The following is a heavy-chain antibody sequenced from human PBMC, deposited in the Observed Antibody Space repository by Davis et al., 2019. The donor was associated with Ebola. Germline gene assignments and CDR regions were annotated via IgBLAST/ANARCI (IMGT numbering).Heavy chain of an antibody. D-gene: IGHD3-16*01. CDR1: GFTFSTSW. CDR3: MSLSGGS. Sequence: GESLKISCAASGFTFSTSWMSWVRQGPGEGLVWVSHINRDGTTTNYADSVKGRFTISRDNARNTLYLQMNSLRAEDTAVYYCMSLSGGSWGQGTLVTVSS. J-gene: IGHJ5*02. CDR2: INRDGTTT. V-gene: IGHV3-74*01.